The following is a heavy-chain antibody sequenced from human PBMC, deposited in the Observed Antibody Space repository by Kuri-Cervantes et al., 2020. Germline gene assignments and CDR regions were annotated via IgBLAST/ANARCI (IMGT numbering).Heavy chain of an antibody. Sequence: GESLKISCAASGFTFSNAWMSWVRQAPGKGLEWVGRIKSKTDGGTTDYAAPVKGRFTISRDDSKNTLYLQMNSLKTEDTAVYYCTTPRPYYDFWSGYYTGAFDIWRQGTMDTV. CDR3: TTPRPYYDFWSGYYTGAFDI. CDR2: IKSKTDGGTT. J-gene: IGHJ3*02. V-gene: IGHV3-15*01. D-gene: IGHD3-3*01. CDR1: GFTFSNAW.